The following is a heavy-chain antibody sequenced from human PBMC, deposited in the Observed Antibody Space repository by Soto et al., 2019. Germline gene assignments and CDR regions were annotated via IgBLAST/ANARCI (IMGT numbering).Heavy chain of an antibody. V-gene: IGHV4-38-2*02. CDR2: IYLNGDT. CDR3: ARGGFRSTWKLEY. D-gene: IGHD1-1*01. J-gene: IGHJ4*02. Sequence: PSWTLCLTCSISGYAISGGYYLCWIRQPPGKGLEWIGNIYLNGDTYYNPSRRSRFTISVDTSMIQFCQQLRCVTAAETAVYYWARGGFRSTWKLEYCGQGTMVRVAS. CDR1: GYAISGGYY.